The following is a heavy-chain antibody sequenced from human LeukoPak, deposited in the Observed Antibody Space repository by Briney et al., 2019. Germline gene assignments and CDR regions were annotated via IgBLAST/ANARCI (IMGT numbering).Heavy chain of an antibody. V-gene: IGHV1-2*02. CDR1: GYTFTGYY. Sequence: APVKVSCKASGYTFTGYYMHWVRQAPGQGLEWMGWINPNSGGTNYAQKFQGRVTMTRDTSISTAYMELSSLRSEDTAVYYCARDPAYLADDAFDIWGQGTMVTVSS. CDR3: ARDPAYLADDAFDI. CDR2: INPNSGGT. J-gene: IGHJ3*02. D-gene: IGHD3-16*01.